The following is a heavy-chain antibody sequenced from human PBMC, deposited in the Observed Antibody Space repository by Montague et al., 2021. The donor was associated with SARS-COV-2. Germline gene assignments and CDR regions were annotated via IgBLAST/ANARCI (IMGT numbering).Heavy chain of an antibody. CDR1: GGSFSGYY. CDR2: INHSGST. CDR3: ARVRYYGSGTSSGMDV. J-gene: IGHJ6*02. Sequence: SETLSLTCAVYGGSFSGYYWSWIRQPPGKGLEWIGEINHSGSTNYNPSLKSRVTISVDTSKNQFSLKLSSVTAADTAVCYCARVRYYGSGTSSGMDVWGQGTTVTVSS. D-gene: IGHD3-10*01. V-gene: IGHV4-34*01.